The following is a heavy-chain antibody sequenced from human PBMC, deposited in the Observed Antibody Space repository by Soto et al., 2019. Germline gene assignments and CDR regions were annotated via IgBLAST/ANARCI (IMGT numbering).Heavy chain of an antibody. D-gene: IGHD2-15*01. V-gene: IGHV3-48*03. CDR2: ISSSGSTI. CDR3: ARGAVQTPGGYYYYYGMDV. CDR1: GFTFSSYE. Sequence: GGSLRLSCAASGFTFSSYEMNWVRQAPGKGLEWVSYISSSGSTIYYADSVKGRFTISRDNAKNSLYLQMNSLRAEDTAVYYCARGAVQTPGGYYYYYGMDVWGQGTTVTVSS. J-gene: IGHJ6*02.